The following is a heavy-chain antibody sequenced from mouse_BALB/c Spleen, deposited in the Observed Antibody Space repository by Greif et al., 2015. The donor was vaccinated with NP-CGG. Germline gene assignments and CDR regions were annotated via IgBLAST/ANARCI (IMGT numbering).Heavy chain of an antibody. CDR3: ARLFYYGYDEAY. Sequence: EVHLVESGPSLVKPSQTLSLTCSVTGDSITSGYWNWIRKFPGNKLEYMGYISYSGSTYYNPSLKSRISITRDTSKNQYYLQLNSVTTEDTATYYCARLFYYGYDEAYWGQGTLVTVSA. CDR2: ISYSGST. CDR1: GDSITSGY. J-gene: IGHJ3*01. D-gene: IGHD2-2*01. V-gene: IGHV3-8*02.